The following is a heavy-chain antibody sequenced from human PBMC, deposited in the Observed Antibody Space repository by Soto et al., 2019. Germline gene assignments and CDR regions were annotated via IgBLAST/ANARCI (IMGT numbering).Heavy chain of an antibody. CDR3: AKTNCSSTSCYFFIPLY. J-gene: IGHJ4*02. V-gene: IGHV3-23*01. CDR2: ISGSGGST. D-gene: IGHD2-2*01. CDR1: GFTFSSYA. Sequence: GGSLRLSCAASGFTFSSYAMSWVRQAPGKGLEWVSAISGSGGSTYYADSVKGRFTISRDNSKNTLYLQMNSLRAEDTAVYYCAKTNCSSTSCYFFIPLYWGQGTLVTVSS.